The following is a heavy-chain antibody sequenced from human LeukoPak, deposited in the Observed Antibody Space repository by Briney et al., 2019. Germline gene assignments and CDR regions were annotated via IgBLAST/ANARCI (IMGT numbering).Heavy chain of an antibody. CDR1: GGSFSGYY. V-gene: IGHV4-34*01. CDR3: ARGQRLHYDSSGYKALSY. Sequence: SETLSLTCAVYGGSFSGYYWSWIRQPPGKGLEWIGDINHSGSTNYNPSLKSRVTISVDTSKNQFSLKLSSVTAADTAVYYCARGQRLHYDSSGYKALSYWGQGTLVTVSS. D-gene: IGHD3-22*01. J-gene: IGHJ4*02. CDR2: INHSGST.